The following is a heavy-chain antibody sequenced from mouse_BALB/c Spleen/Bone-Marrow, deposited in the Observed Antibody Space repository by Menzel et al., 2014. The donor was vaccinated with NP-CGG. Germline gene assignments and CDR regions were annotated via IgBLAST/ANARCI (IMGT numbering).Heavy chain of an antibody. Sequence: EVKLVESGGGLVKPGGSLKLSCAASGFTFSSYAMSWVRQTPEKRLEWVATISSGGSYTYYPDSVKGRFTISRDNAKNTLYLQMSSLRSEETAMYYCARHGITRLLDYWGQGTSLTVSS. J-gene: IGHJ2*02. V-gene: IGHV5-9-3*01. D-gene: IGHD2-4*01. CDR1: GFTFSSYA. CDR3: ARHGITRLLDY. CDR2: ISSGGSYT.